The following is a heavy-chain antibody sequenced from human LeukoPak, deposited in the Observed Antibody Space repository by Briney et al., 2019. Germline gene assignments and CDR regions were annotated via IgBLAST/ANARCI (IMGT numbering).Heavy chain of an antibody. CDR3: AKWGYYDSSGYYWGFDY. CDR1: GFTFSSYA. V-gene: IGHV3-23*01. CDR2: ISGSGGST. D-gene: IGHD3-22*01. Sequence: GGSLRLSCAASGFTFSSYAMSWVRQAPGRGLEWVSAISGSGGSTYYADSVKGRFTISRDNSKNTLYLQMNSLRAEDTAVYYCAKWGYYDSSGYYWGFDYWGQGTLVTVSS. J-gene: IGHJ4*02.